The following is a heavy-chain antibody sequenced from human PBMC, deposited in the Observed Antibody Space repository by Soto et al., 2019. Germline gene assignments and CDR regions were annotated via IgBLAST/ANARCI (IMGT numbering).Heavy chain of an antibody. V-gene: IGHV4-34*01. CDR2: INHSGST. CDR3: ARNKKVHWFDP. Sequence: SETLSLTCAVYGGSFSGYYWSWIRQPPGKGLEWIGEINHSGSTNYNPSLKSRVTISVDTSKNQFSLKLSSVTAADTAVYYCARNKKVHWFDPWGQGTLVTVSS. CDR1: GGSFSGYY. J-gene: IGHJ5*02.